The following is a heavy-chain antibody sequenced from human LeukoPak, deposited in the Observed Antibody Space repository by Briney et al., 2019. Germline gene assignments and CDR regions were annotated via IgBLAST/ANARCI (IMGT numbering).Heavy chain of an antibody. CDR2: ISSSSSTI. Sequence: PGGSLRLSCAASGFTFSSYSMNWVRQAPGKGLEWVSYISSSSSTIYYADSVKGRFTISRDNAKNSLYLQMNSLRAEDTAVYYCAKDNNYYDSSGYFSYWGQGTLVTVSS. CDR1: GFTFSSYS. CDR3: AKDNNYYDSSGYFSY. D-gene: IGHD3-22*01. J-gene: IGHJ4*02. V-gene: IGHV3-48*01.